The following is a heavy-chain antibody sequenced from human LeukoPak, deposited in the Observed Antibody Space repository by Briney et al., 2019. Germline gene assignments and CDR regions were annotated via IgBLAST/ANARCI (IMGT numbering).Heavy chain of an antibody. CDR3: AKDISDYGDHYVHDY. CDR2: INSDGSST. V-gene: IGHV3-74*01. J-gene: IGHJ4*02. D-gene: IGHD4-17*01. Sequence: GGSLRLSCAASGFTFSSYWMHWVRQAPGKGLVWVSRINSDGSSTSYADSVKGRFTISRDNSRNTLYLQMNSLRADDTAVYYCAKDISDYGDHYVHDYWGQGTLVIVSS. CDR1: GFTFSSYW.